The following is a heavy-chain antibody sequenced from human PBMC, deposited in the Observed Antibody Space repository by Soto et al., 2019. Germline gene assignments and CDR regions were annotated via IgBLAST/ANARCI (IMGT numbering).Heavy chain of an antibody. Sequence: QVQLQQWGAGLLKPSETLSLTCAVYGGSFSGYYWSWIRQPPGKGLEWIGEINHSGSTNYNPSLKSRVTISLDTSKNQFSLKLSSVTAADTAVYYCARGRMGELLNWFDPWGQGTLVTVFS. J-gene: IGHJ5*02. CDR3: ARGRMGELLNWFDP. V-gene: IGHV4-34*01. CDR2: INHSGST. CDR1: GGSFSGYY. D-gene: IGHD1-26*01.